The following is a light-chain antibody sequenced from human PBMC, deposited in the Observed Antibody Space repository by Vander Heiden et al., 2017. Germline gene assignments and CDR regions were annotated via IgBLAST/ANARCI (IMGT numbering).Light chain of an antibody. CDR2: AAS. CDR3: LQLKRYPQA. CDR1: QGISSY. J-gene: IGKJ3*01. Sequence: DIQLTQSPSFLSASVGDRVTITCRASQGISSYVAWYQQQPGKAPKLLIDAASTVQSGVPSRFSGSGSGTEFTLTSSSLQPEDFATYYCLQLKRYPQAFGHGTKVDIK. V-gene: IGKV1-9*01.